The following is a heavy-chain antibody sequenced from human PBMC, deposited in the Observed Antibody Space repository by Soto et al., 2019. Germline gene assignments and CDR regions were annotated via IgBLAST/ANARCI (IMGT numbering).Heavy chain of an antibody. D-gene: IGHD6-19*01. V-gene: IGHV1-18*01. J-gene: IGHJ1*01. Sequence: QVQLVQSGAEVKKPGASVKVSCKTSGYTFTTYGITWVRQAPGQGLEWMGWISGYNGDTNYAQNLQGRVTMTTDTSTSTAYMELRSLRSDDTAVYYCVRGASALAGTRYFLHWGQGTLVTVSS. CDR2: ISGYNGDT. CDR1: GYTFTTYG. CDR3: VRGASALAGTRYFLH.